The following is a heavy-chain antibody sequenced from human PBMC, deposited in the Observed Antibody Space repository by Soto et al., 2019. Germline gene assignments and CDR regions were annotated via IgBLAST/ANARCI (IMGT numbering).Heavy chain of an antibody. CDR3: ARESAALNWFDP. D-gene: IGHD2-2*01. V-gene: IGHV3-48*02. CDR1: GFTFSSYS. CDR2: ISSSSSTI. Sequence: EVQLVESGGGLVQPGGSLRLSCAASGFTFSSYSMNWVRQAPGKGLEWVSYISSSSSTIYYADSVKGRFTISRDNAKNSLYLQMNSMRDEDTAVYYCARESAALNWFDPWGQGTLVTVSS. J-gene: IGHJ5*02.